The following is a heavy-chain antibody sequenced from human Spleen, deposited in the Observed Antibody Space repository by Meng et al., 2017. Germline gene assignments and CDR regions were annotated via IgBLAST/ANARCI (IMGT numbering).Heavy chain of an antibody. CDR2: IYTSGST. CDR3: ARTYCGGDCYHYYYYYGMDV. Sequence: SETLSLTCAVSGYSITGSYNWGWIRQPAGKGLEWIGRIYTSGSTNYNPSLKSRVTISVDTSKNQFSLKLSSVTAADTAVYYCARTYCGGDCYHYYYYYGMDVWGQGTTVT. CDR1: GYSITGSYN. D-gene: IGHD2-21*02. J-gene: IGHJ6*01. V-gene: IGHV4-61*02.